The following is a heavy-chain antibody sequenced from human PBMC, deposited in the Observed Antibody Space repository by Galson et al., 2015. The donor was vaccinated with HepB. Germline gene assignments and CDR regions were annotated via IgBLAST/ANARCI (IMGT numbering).Heavy chain of an antibody. CDR3: AKDILWFGEWTPDY. CDR1: GFTFSSYA. J-gene: IGHJ4*02. V-gene: IGHV3-23*01. Sequence: SLRLSCAASGFTFSSYAMSWVRQAPGKGLEWVSAISDSGGSTYYADSVKGRFTISRDNSKNTLYLQMNSLRAEDTAVYYCAKDILWFGEWTPDYWGQGTLVTVSS. D-gene: IGHD3-10*01. CDR2: ISDSGGST.